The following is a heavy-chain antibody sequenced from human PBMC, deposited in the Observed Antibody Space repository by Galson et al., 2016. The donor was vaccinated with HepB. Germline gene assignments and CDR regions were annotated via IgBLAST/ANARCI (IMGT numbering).Heavy chain of an antibody. CDR1: GGTFSSYA. D-gene: IGHD2-15*01. CDR3: ARDYCSGNGCSKYYYSATDV. V-gene: IGHV1-69*13. Sequence: SVKVSCKASGGTFSSYAISWVRQAPGQGLEWMGGIIPIINSAMYAQEFQGRVTIIADVSTSTAYMEVSSLRSEDTAMYYFARDYCSGNGCSKYYYSATDVCGQGTTVTVS. CDR2: IIPIINSA. J-gene: IGHJ6*02.